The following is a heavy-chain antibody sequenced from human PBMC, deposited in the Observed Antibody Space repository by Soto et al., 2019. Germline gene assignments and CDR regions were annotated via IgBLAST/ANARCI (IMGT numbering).Heavy chain of an antibody. CDR1: GFTFSSYE. CDR3: ARVGWVGATD. Sequence: EVQLVESGGGLVQPGGSLRLSCAASGFTFSSYEMNWVRQAPGKGLEWVSYISSSGSTIYYADSVKGRFTISRDNAKNSLYLQMNSLRAEDTAVYYCARVGWVGATDWAQGTLVTVSS. V-gene: IGHV3-48*03. D-gene: IGHD1-26*01. CDR2: ISSSGSTI. J-gene: IGHJ4*02.